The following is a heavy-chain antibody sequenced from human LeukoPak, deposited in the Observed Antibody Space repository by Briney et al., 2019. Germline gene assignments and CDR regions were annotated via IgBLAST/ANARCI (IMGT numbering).Heavy chain of an antibody. CDR3: AKDLEYSGSYNFDY. V-gene: IGHV3-23*01. CDR1: GFTFSSYA. Sequence: PRGSLRISCAASGFTFSSYAMSWVRQAPGKGLEWVSAISGSGGSTYYADSVKGRFTISRDNSKNTLYLQMNSLRAEDTAVYYCAKDLEYSGSYNFDYWGQGTLVTVSS. CDR2: ISGSGGST. J-gene: IGHJ4*02. D-gene: IGHD1-26*01.